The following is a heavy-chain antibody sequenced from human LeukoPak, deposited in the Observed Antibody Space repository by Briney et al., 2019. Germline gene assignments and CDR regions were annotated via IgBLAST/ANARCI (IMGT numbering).Heavy chain of an antibody. CDR2: IYSGGST. CDR3: ARDGYPGDY. V-gene: IGHV3-66*01. D-gene: IGHD5-12*01. J-gene: IGHJ4*02. Sequence: GGSLRLSCAASGFTFSTYSMNWVRQAPGKGLEWVSVIYSGGSTYYADSVKGRFTISRDNSKNTLYLQMNSLRAEDTAVYYCARDGYPGDYWGQGTLVTVSS. CDR1: GFTFSTYS.